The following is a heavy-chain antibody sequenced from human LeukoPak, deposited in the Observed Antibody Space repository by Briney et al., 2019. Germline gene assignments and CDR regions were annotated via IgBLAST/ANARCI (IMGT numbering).Heavy chain of an antibody. D-gene: IGHD7-27*01. CDR2: IRSEASGGTT. CDR3: TKGWGDY. Sequence: GRSLRLSCSTSGFTFGEYAMSWFRQAPGKGLELVGFIRSEASGGTTEHVASVKGRFTISRDDSEGLAYLQMTSLKIEDTAVHYCTKGWGDYWGRGTLVTVSS. V-gene: IGHV3-49*03. J-gene: IGHJ4*02. CDR1: GFTFGEYA.